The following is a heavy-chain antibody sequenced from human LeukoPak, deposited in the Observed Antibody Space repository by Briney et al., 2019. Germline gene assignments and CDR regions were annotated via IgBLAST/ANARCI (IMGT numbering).Heavy chain of an antibody. D-gene: IGHD2-2*01. J-gene: IGHJ5*02. CDR3: AKRGYCSSTSCYRPSWFDP. CDR1: AFTVSDNY. V-gene: IGHV3-66*01. Sequence: GASLTPFHAASAFTVSDNYMSWVRLAPGKGLGWDTVIYSGGGTYYSHSVKGRFTISRDNSKNTLYLQMNSLRAEDTAVYYCAKRGYCSSTSCYRPSWFDPWGQGTLVTVSS. CDR2: IYSGGGT.